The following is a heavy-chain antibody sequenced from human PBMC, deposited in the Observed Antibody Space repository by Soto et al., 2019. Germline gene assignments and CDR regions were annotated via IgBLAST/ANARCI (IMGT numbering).Heavy chain of an antibody. Sequence: PGGSLRLSCAASGFTFGRYAMSWVGQAPGKGLEWVSAISGSGGSTYYADSVKGRFTISRDNSKNTLYLQMNSLRAEDPAVYYYAKETHRVVVVVPIDGDWGQGTLDTVSS. CDR3: AKETHRVVVVVPIDGD. V-gene: IGHV3-23*01. CDR1: GFTFGRYA. D-gene: IGHD2-15*01. CDR2: ISGSGGST. J-gene: IGHJ1*01.